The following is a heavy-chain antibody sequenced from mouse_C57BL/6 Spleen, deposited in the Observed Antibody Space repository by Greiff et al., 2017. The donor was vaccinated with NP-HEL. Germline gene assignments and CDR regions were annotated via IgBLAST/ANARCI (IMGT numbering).Heavy chain of an antibody. J-gene: IGHJ4*01. CDR1: GYTFTEYT. V-gene: IGHV1-62-2*01. CDR2: FYPGSGSI. D-gene: IGHD1-1*01. CDR3: ARHEEPYYGSSSYYYAMDY. Sequence: VKLMESGAELVKPGASVKLSCKASGYTFTEYTIHWVKQRSGQGLEWIGWFYPGSGSIKYNEKFKEKATLTADKSSSTVYMELSRLTSEDSAVYFCARHEEPYYGSSSYYYAMDYWGQGTSVTVSS.